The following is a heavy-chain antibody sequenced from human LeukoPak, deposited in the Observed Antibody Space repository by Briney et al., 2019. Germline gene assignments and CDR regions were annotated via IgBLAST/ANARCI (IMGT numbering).Heavy chain of an antibody. D-gene: IGHD3-3*01. CDR3: ARATNDFWSGYHYYYYMDV. CDR2: IYTSGST. Sequence: PSETLSLTCAVYGGSFSGYYWSWIRQPPGKGLEWIGRIYTSGSTNYNPSLKSRVTMSVDTSKNQFSLKLSSVTAADTAVYYCARATNDFWSGYHYYYYMDVWGKGTTVTVSS. V-gene: IGHV4-59*10. J-gene: IGHJ6*03. CDR1: GGSFSGYY.